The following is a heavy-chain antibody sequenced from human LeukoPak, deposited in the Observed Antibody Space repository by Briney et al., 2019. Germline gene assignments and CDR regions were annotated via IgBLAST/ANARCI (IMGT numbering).Heavy chain of an antibody. CDR3: ARDAYFYDSSGYYDDY. Sequence: GGSLRLSCAASGFIFSSYWMHWVRHAPGKGLAWVSRINTDGSSTSYADSVKGRFTISRDNAKNSLYLQMNSLRAEDTAVYYCARDAYFYDSSGYYDDYWGQGTLVTVSS. J-gene: IGHJ4*02. CDR2: INTDGSST. CDR1: GFIFSSYW. D-gene: IGHD3-22*01. V-gene: IGHV3-74*01.